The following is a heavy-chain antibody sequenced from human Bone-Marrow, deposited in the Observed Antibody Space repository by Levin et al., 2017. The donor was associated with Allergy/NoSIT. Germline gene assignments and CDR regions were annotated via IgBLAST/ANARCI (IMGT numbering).Heavy chain of an antibody. V-gene: IGHV3-21*01. Sequence: GGSLRLSCAASGFTFSSYTMNWVRQAPGKGLEWFPFIRGSSSYITFSDSVKGRFTISRDNAKNSLYLQMNNLRAENTAVYYCARRNDFWSRTHGGYYFFMDVWGKGTTVTVSS. D-gene: IGHD3-3*01. CDR3: ARRNDFWSRTHGGYYFFMDV. CDR1: GFTFSSYT. J-gene: IGHJ6*03. CDR2: IRGSSSYI.